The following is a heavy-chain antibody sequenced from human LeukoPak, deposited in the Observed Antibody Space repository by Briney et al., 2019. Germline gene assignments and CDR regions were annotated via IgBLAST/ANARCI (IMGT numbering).Heavy chain of an antibody. J-gene: IGHJ3*02. D-gene: IGHD6-19*01. CDR3: AKDRKQWLVDAFDI. CDR2: IRYDGSNK. V-gene: IGHV3-30*02. CDR1: GSTFSSYG. Sequence: PGGSLRLSCAASGSTFSSYGMHWVRQAPGKGLEWVAFIRYDGSNKYYADSVKGRFTISRDNSKNTLYLQMNSLRAEDTAVYYCAKDRKQWLVDAFDIWGQGTMVTVSS.